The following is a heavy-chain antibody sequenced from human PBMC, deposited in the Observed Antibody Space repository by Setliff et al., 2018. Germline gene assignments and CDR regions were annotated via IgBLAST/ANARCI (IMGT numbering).Heavy chain of an antibody. CDR3: RQAVVGRDVFDI. J-gene: IGHJ3*02. CDR1: GDSFSDYY. Sequence: SETLSLTCAVYGDSFSDYYWSWIRQPPGKGLEWFGEINQSGSGDYNPSFKDRVTISVDTSKKQFSLTLRYVTAADTALYYCRQAVVGRDVFDIWGQGTVVTVSS. CDR2: INQSGSG. D-gene: IGHD1-1*01. V-gene: IGHV4-34*01.